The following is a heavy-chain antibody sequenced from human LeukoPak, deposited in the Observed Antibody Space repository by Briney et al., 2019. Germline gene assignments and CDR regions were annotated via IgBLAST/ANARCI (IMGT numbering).Heavy chain of an antibody. CDR1: GFTFTNCA. D-gene: IGHD1-26*01. Sequence: GGSLILSCAASGFTFTNCAMTWVRQAPGKGLEWVSSISGSGASTYYADSVRGRFTISRDNSKNTVYLQMNGLSVEDTALYYWAKDQSRVGASDPFDSWGQGTQVTVSS. J-gene: IGHJ5*01. CDR2: ISGSGAST. CDR3: AKDQSRVGASDPFDS. V-gene: IGHV3-23*01.